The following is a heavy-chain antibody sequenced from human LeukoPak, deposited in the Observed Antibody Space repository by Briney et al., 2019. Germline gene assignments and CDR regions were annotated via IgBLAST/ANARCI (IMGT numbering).Heavy chain of an antibody. CDR3: AQEGHYGSGSYYKEWFDP. V-gene: IGHV1-69*13. Sequence: SVKVSCKASGYTFTSYYMHWVRQAPGQGLEWMGGIIPIFGTANYAQKFQGRVTITADESTSTAYMELSSLRSEDTAVYYCAQEGHYGSGSYYKEWFDPWGQGTLVTVSS. J-gene: IGHJ5*02. CDR1: GYTFTSYY. D-gene: IGHD3-10*01. CDR2: IIPIFGTA.